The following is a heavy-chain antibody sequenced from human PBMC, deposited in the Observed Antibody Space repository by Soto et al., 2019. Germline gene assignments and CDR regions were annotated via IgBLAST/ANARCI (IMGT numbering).Heavy chain of an antibody. CDR3: AKVLIAARLDYYYYGMDV. D-gene: IGHD6-6*01. CDR1: GFTFSSYA. V-gene: IGHV3-23*01. CDR2: ISGSGGST. Sequence: GGSLRLSCAASGFTFSSYAMSWVRQAPGKGLEWVSAISGSGGSTYYADSVKGRFTISRDNSKNTLYLQMNSLRAEDTAVYYCAKVLIAARLDYYYYGMDVWGQGTTVTVSS. J-gene: IGHJ6*02.